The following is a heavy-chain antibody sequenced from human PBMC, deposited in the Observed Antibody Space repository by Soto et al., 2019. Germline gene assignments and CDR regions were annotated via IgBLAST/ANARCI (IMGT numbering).Heavy chain of an antibody. D-gene: IGHD2-2*01. V-gene: IGHV4-59*08. CDR2: IYYSGST. Sequence: ETLSLTCTVSGGSISSYYWSWIRQPPGKGLEWIGYIYYSGSTNYNPSLKSRVTISVDTSKNQFSLKLSSVTAADTAVYYCARGEVEVVVPAATRFDPWGQGTLVTVSS. CDR1: GGSISSYY. J-gene: IGHJ5*02. CDR3: ARGEVEVVVPAATRFDP.